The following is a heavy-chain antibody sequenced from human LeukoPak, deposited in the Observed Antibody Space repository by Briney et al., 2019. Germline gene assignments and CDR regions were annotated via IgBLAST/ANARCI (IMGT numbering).Heavy chain of an antibody. CDR2: IGGGDT. Sequence: PGGSLRLSCAASGFDFSTYAMSWVRQAPGKGLEWVSGIGGGDTHYADSVKGRFTISRDNSKSTVELHMSSLRVEDTAVYYCAKDGQSFNSMWDYLDSWGRGTPVTVSS. CDR3: AKDGQSFNSMWDYLDS. CDR1: GFDFSTYA. D-gene: IGHD1-26*01. V-gene: IGHV3-23*01. J-gene: IGHJ4*02.